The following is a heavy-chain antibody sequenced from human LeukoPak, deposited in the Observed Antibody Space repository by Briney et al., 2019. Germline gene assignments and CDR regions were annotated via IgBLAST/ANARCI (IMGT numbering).Heavy chain of an antibody. D-gene: IGHD3-22*01. CDR1: GYTFTSYG. V-gene: IGHV1-18*01. CDR3: ARDGAYYYDSSGYYYPYYFDY. J-gene: IGHJ4*02. CDR2: ISAYNGNT. Sequence: ASVRVSCKASGYTFTSYGISWVRQAPGQGLEWMGWISAYNGNTNYAQKLQGRVTMTTDTSTSTAYMELRSLRSDDTAVYYCARDGAYYYDSSGYYYPYYFDYWGQGTLVTVSS.